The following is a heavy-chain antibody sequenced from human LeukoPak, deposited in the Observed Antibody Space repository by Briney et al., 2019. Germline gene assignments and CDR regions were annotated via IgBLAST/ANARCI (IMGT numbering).Heavy chain of an antibody. Sequence: GSLRLSCSGSGFTFSSYWMNWVRQAPGKGLEWVANIKQDGSEKYYVDSVKGRFTISRDNAKNSLYLQMNSLRAEDTAVYYCARDQLRSVAIDYWGQGTLVTVSS. CDR3: ARDQLRSVAIDY. D-gene: IGHD2-15*01. CDR2: IKQDGSEK. CDR1: GFTFSSYW. J-gene: IGHJ4*02. V-gene: IGHV3-7*01.